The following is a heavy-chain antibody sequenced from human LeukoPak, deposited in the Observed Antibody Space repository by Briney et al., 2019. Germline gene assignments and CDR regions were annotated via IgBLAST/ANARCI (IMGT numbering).Heavy chain of an antibody. V-gene: IGHV4-30-2*01. J-gene: IGHJ4*02. CDR1: GGSISSGGYS. CDR3: ARIEYSGYSY. Sequence: SETLSLTCAVSGGSISSGGYSWSWIRQPPGKGLEWIGYIYHSGSTYYNLSLKSRVTISVDRSKNQFSLKLSSVTAADTAVYYCARIEYSGYSYWGQGTLVTVSS. D-gene: IGHD5-12*01. CDR2: IYHSGST.